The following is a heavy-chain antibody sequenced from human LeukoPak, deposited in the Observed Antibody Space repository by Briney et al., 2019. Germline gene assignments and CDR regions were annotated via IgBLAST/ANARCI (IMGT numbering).Heavy chain of an antibody. CDR3: AREYSNSWYPFDY. Sequence: GGSLRLSCAASGFTFSSYGMHWVRQAPGKGLEWVAVISYDGSNKYYADSVKGRFTISRGNTENSVYLQMNSLRGEDTAIYYCAREYSNSWYPFDYWGQGTQVTVSS. CDR1: GFTFSSYG. J-gene: IGHJ4*02. D-gene: IGHD6-13*01. CDR2: ISYDGSNK. V-gene: IGHV3-30*03.